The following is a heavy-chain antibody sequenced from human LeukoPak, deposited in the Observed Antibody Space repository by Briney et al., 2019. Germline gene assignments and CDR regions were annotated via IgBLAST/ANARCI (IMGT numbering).Heavy chain of an antibody. D-gene: IGHD4-11*01. CDR1: EFTFSSYW. V-gene: IGHV3-7*04. CDR2: IKQDGSEK. CDR3: ARASTIVTTLHFDY. Sequence: GGSLRPSCAAFEFTFSSYWMSWVRQAPGKGLEWVANIKQDGSEKYYVDSVKGRFTISRDNAKNSLYLQMNSLRAEDTAVYYCARASTIVTTLHFDYWGQRTLVTVSS. J-gene: IGHJ4*02.